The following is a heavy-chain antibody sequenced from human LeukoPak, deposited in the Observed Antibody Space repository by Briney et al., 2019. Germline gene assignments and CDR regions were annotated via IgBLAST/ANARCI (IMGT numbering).Heavy chain of an antibody. CDR3: ARSYYYDSSGYQY. CDR1: GFTFGSYS. D-gene: IGHD3-22*01. CDR2: ISSSSSTI. Sequence: PGGSLRLSCAASGFTFGSYSTNWVRQAPGKGLEWVSYISSSSSTIYYADSVKGRFTISRDNAKNSLYLQMNSLRAEDTAVYYCARSYYYDSSGYQYWGQGTLVTVSS. V-gene: IGHV3-48*04. J-gene: IGHJ4*02.